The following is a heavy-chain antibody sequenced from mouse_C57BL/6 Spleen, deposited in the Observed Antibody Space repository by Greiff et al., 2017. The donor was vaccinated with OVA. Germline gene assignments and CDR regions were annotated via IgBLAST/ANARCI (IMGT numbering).Heavy chain of an antibody. CDR1: GFTFSSYA. V-gene: IGHV5-4*03. J-gene: IGHJ2*01. D-gene: IGHD3-2*02. CDR3: ARAVDSSGYVPFDY. CDR2: ISDGGSYT. Sequence: EVKLQESGGGLVKPGGSLKLSCAASGFTFSSYAMSWVRQTPEKRLEWVATISDGGSYTYYPDNVKGRFTISRDNAKNNLYLQMSHLKSEDTAMYYCARAVDSSGYVPFDYWGQGTTLTVSS.